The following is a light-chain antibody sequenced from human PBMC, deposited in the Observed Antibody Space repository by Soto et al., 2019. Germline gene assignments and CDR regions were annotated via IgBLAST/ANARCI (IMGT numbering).Light chain of an antibody. CDR3: QQLGSYPIT. CDR1: QGISSY. Sequence: HLTKSPSSMSASVGDRVTITCRASQGISSYFAWYQQQPGKAPKLLIYAASTLQTGVPSRFSGSGSGTDFTLTIISLQPEDFATYDCQQLGSYPITFGQGTRLEIK. J-gene: IGKJ5*01. V-gene: IGKV1-9*01. CDR2: AAS.